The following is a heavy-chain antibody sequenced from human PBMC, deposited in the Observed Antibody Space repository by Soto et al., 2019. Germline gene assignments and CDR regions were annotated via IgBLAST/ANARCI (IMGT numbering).Heavy chain of an antibody. J-gene: IGHJ4*02. D-gene: IGHD1-26*01. V-gene: IGHV3-23*01. CDR3: AKGLNTAPWELLLDY. Sequence: PGGSLRLSCEVSGFSVTANYMSWVRQAPGKGLEWVSTISGSGGSTYYADSVKGRLTISRDNSKNTLYLQMNSLRAEDTAVYYCAKGLNTAPWELLLDYWGQGTLVTVSS. CDR2: ISGSGGST. CDR1: GFSVTANY.